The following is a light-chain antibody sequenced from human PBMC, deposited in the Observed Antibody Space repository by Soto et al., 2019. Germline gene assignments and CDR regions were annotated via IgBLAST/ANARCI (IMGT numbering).Light chain of an antibody. CDR2: DVS. J-gene: IGLJ1*01. V-gene: IGLV2-11*01. CDR3: CSYSISTAYL. CDR1: SXDVGGSNY. Sequence: QSALTQPPSVSGSPGQSVTISCTGTSXDVGGSNYVSWYQQHPGKTPKLMIYDVSQRPSGVPDRFSGSKSDSTASLTISGLQAEDEADYYCCSYSISTAYLFGTGTKVTVL.